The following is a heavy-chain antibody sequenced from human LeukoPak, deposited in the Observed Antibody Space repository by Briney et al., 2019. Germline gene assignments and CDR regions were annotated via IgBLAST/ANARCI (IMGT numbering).Heavy chain of an antibody. CDR3: AKDSTTSGSYYGMDV. J-gene: IGHJ6*02. CDR2: ISSSSSYI. CDR1: GFTFSSYS. D-gene: IGHD3-3*01. Sequence: PGGSLRLSCAASGFTFSSYSMNWVRQAPGKGLEWVSSISSSSSYIYYADSVKGRFTISRDNAKNSLYLQMNSLRAEDTAVYYCAKDSTTSGSYYGMDVWGQGTTVTVSS. V-gene: IGHV3-21*04.